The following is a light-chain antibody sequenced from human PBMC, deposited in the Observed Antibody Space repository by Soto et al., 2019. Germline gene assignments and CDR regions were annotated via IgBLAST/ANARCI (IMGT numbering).Light chain of an antibody. Sequence: DIQMTQSPSSLSASVEDRVIITCRASQSISNHLNWYQQKSGKAPKLLIFAASSLQSGVPSRFSGSGSGTDFTLTISSLQPEDFATYYCQQSYSPPPITFGQGTRLEI. V-gene: IGKV1-39*01. J-gene: IGKJ5*01. CDR1: QSISNH. CDR3: QQSYSPPPIT. CDR2: AAS.